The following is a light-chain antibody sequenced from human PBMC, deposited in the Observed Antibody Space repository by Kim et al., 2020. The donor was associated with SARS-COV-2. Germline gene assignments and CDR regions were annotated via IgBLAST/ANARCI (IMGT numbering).Light chain of an antibody. J-gene: IGKJ2*01. CDR2: GTS. CDR3: QQYDRPPYT. V-gene: IGKV3-20*01. CDR1: QSVASNH. Sequence: EIVLTQSPGTLSLSPGDRATLSCRASQSVASNHLAWFQQKPGQAPRLLIYGTSSRAPAIPDRFSASGSGTDFTLTISRLEPEDFAIYYCQQYDRPPYTFGQGTKLEIK.